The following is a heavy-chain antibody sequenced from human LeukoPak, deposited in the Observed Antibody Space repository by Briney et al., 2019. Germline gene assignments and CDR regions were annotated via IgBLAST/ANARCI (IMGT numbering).Heavy chain of an antibody. J-gene: IGHJ6*03. CDR2: MYYSGST. D-gene: IGHD2/OR15-2a*01. V-gene: IGHV4-39*01. CDR3: ARHNNYYYYYMGV. Sequence: PSETLPLTCTVSGGSISSSSYYWGWIRQPPGKGLEWIGSMYYSGSTYYNPSLKSRVTISVDTSKNQFSLKLSSVTAADTAVYYCARHNNYYYYYMGVWGKGTTVTISS. CDR1: GGSISSSSYY.